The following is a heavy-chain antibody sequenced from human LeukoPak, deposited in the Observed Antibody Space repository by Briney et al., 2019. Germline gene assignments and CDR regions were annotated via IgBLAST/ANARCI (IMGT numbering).Heavy chain of an antibody. V-gene: IGHV3-33*08. Sequence: PGRSLTLSCAASGFSFSDSGMHWVRQAPGRGPEYVAGIWFDESSQRYADSVEGRFTISRDNSKNTLYLQMNSLRAEDTAVYYCASDIVVVPAATTAFDIWGQGTMVTVSS. CDR2: IWFDESSQ. D-gene: IGHD2-2*01. CDR3: ASDIVVVPAATTAFDI. CDR1: GFSFSDSG. J-gene: IGHJ3*02.